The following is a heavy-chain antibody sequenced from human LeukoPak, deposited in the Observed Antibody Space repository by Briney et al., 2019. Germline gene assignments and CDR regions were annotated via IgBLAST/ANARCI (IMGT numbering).Heavy chain of an antibody. Sequence: KPGGSLRLSCAASGFTFSSYSMNWVRQAPGKGLEWVSSISSSSSSYIYYADSVKGRFTISRDNAKNSLYLQMNSLRAEDTAVYYCAREKAAAGTPVDYWGQGTLVTVSS. CDR3: AREKAAAGTPVDY. D-gene: IGHD6-13*01. CDR2: ISSSSSSYI. V-gene: IGHV3-21*01. J-gene: IGHJ4*02. CDR1: GFTFSSYS.